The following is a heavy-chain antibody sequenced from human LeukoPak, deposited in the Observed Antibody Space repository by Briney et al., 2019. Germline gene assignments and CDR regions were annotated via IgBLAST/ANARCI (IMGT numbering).Heavy chain of an antibody. J-gene: IGHJ4*02. Sequence: SETLSLTCTVSGGSISSYYWSWIRQPPGKGLEWIGEINHSGSTNYNPSLKSRVTISVDTSKNQFSLKLSSVTATDTAVYYCARGRVAAAGPITYDYWGQGTLVTVSS. V-gene: IGHV4-34*01. CDR2: INHSGST. CDR3: ARGRVAAAGPITYDY. D-gene: IGHD6-13*01. CDR1: GGSISSYY.